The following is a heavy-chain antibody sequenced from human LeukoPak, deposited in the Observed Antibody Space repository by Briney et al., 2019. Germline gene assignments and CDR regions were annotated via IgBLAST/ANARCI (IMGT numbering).Heavy chain of an antibody. CDR2: IYHSGST. CDR3: ARSHIVVVTASTYYYYGMDV. V-gene: IGHV4-4*02. J-gene: IGHJ6*04. D-gene: IGHD2-2*01. CDR1: GGSISSSNW. Sequence: PSGTLSLTCAVSGGSISSSNWWSWVRQPPGKGLEWIGEIYHSGSTNYNPSLKSRVTISVDKSKNQFSLKLSSVTAADTAVYYCARSHIVVVTASTYYYYGMDVWGKGTTVTVSS.